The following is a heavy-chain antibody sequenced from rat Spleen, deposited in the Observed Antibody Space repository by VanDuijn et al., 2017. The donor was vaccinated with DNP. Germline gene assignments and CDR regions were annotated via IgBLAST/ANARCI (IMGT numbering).Heavy chain of an antibody. CDR2: IWAGGST. J-gene: IGHJ4*01. CDR1: GFSLTSNG. V-gene: IGHV2-72*01. D-gene: IGHD1-3*01. CDR3: ARHSPFGSPYAMDA. Sequence: QVQLEESGPGLMQPSETLSLTCTVSGFSLTSNGVGWVRQPLGKGLVWMGTIWAGGSTNYNSAVQSRLSISRDTSKSQVFLKMNSLQPEDTGTYYGARHSPFGSPYAMDAWGQGTSVTVSS.